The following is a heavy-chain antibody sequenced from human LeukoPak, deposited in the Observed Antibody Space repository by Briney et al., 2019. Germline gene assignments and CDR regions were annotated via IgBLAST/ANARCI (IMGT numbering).Heavy chain of an antibody. V-gene: IGHV3-9*01. Sequence: PGGSLRLSCAASGFTFDDYAMHWVWQAPGKGLEWVSGISWNSGSIGYADSVKGRFTISRDNAKNSLYLQMNSLRAEDTALYYCAKGYYYYYMDVWGKGTTVTVSS. J-gene: IGHJ6*03. CDR1: GFTFDDYA. CDR3: AKGYYYYYMDV. CDR2: ISWNSGSI.